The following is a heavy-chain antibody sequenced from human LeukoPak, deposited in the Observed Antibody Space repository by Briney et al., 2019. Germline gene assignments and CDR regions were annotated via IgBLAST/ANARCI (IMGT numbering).Heavy chain of an antibody. D-gene: IGHD3-22*01. Sequence: GGSLRLSCAASGFTFSSYEMNWVRQAPGKGLEWVSYISSSGSTIYYADSVKGRFTISRDNAKNSLYLQMNSLRAEDTAVYYCARELEGYYDSSGYYYETSAFDIWGQGTMVTVSS. CDR1: GFTFSSYE. V-gene: IGHV3-48*03. CDR2: ISSSGSTI. J-gene: IGHJ3*02. CDR3: ARELEGYYDSSGYYYETSAFDI.